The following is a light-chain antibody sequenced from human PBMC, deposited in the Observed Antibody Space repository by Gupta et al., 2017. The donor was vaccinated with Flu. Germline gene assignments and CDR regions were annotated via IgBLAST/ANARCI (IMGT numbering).Light chain of an antibody. CDR3: QQSYGIPLT. CDR2: WAS. CDR1: QSVVYGAGEKNY. J-gene: IGKJ4*01. V-gene: IGKV4-1*01. Sequence: SLGERATINCKSSQSVVYGAGEKNYLSWDQKKPGQAPKVLINWASIRESGVPNRVSGSGSGTEFTLTINSLQAEDVAVYYGQQSYGIPLTFGGGTKVEIK.